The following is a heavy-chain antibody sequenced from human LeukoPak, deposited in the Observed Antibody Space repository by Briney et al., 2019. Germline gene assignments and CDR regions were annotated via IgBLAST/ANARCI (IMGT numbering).Heavy chain of an antibody. CDR3: ARDRDKRYYYGMDV. Sequence: GGSLRLSCAASGFTFSSYSMNWVRQAPGKGLEWVSYISSSSSTIYYADSVKGRFTISRDNAKNSLYLQMNSLRAEDTAVYYCARDRDKRYYYGMDVWGQGTTVTVSS. D-gene: IGHD2-15*01. V-gene: IGHV3-48*04. CDR1: GFTFSSYS. J-gene: IGHJ6*02. CDR2: ISSSSSTI.